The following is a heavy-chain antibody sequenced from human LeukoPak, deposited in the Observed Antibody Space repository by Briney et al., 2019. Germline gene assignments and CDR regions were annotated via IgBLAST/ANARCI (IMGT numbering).Heavy chain of an antibody. J-gene: IGHJ4*02. CDR1: GFSFNIYW. D-gene: IGHD2-21*02. V-gene: IGHV3-7*03. Sequence: GGSLRLSCAASGFSFNIYWMSWVRQAPGKGLEWVANINHDGSEKYYVDSVKGRFTISRDNAENSLYLQMNSLRAEDTAVYYCTREAVTANGYFDYWGQGTLVTVSS. CDR3: TREAVTANGYFDY. CDR2: INHDGSEK.